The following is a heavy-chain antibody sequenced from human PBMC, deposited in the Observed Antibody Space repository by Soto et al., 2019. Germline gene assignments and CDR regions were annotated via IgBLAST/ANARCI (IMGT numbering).Heavy chain of an antibody. Sequence: GGSLRLSCAASGFTFSDYYMSWIRQAPGKGLEWVSYISSSSSYTNYADSVKGRFTISRDNAKNSLYLQMNSLRAEDTAVYYCARWSEGSIAAAGTLGLDYWGQGTLVTVSS. CDR3: ARWSEGSIAAAGTLGLDY. V-gene: IGHV3-11*06. J-gene: IGHJ4*02. D-gene: IGHD6-13*01. CDR2: ISSSSSYT. CDR1: GFTFSDYY.